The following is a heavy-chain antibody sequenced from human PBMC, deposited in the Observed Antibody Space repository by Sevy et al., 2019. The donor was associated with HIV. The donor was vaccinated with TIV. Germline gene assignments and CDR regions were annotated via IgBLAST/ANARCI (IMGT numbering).Heavy chain of an antibody. Sequence: SETLSLTCAVYGGSFSGYYWTWIRQPPGKGLEWIGKINHSGTSNLKPSLKSRVTILVNSSKNQFSLKLYSVTAADTALYYCAWGGDYYDSRGYYADYWGQGMLVTVSS. V-gene: IGHV4-34*01. J-gene: IGHJ4*02. CDR2: INHSGTS. CDR3: AWGGDYYDSRGYYADY. D-gene: IGHD3-22*01. CDR1: GGSFSGYY.